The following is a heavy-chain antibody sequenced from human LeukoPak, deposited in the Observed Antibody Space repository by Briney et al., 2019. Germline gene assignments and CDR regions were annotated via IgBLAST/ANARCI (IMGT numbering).Heavy chain of an antibody. V-gene: IGHV1-2*02. CDR3: ARGEELYAPYVEY. D-gene: IGHD2-8*01. CDR2: INPNSGGT. J-gene: IGHJ4*02. Sequence: ASVKVSCKASGYTFTGYYMHWVRQAPGQGLEWMGWINPNSGGTKYAQKFQGRVTMTRDTSISTTYMELTRVRSDDTAVYYCARGEELYAPYVEYCGQGTLVTVS. CDR1: GYTFTGYY.